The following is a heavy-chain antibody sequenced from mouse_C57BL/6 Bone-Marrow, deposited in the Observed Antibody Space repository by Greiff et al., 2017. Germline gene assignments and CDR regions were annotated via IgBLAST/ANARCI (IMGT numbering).Heavy chain of an antibody. CDR1: GYTFTSYW. D-gene: IGHD1-1*01. CDR2: IDPSDSYT. J-gene: IGHJ2*01. Sequence: VQLQQPGAELVKPGASVKLSCKASGYTFTSYWMQWVKQRPGQGLEWIGEIDPSDSYTNYNQKFKGKATLTVDPSSSTAYMQLSSLTSEDSAVYYCSSYYYGSSRDYFDYWGQGTTLTVSA. V-gene: IGHV1-50*01. CDR3: SSYYYGSSRDYFDY.